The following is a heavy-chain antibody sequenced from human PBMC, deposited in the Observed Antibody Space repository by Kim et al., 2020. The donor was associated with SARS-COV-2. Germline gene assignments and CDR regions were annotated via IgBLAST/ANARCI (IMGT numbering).Heavy chain of an antibody. V-gene: IGHV3-11*01. CDR3: ARGDRAVAGVTYWYFDL. CDR1: GFTFSDYY. Sequence: GGSLRLSCAASGFTFSDYYMSWIRQAPGKGLEWISYVRSSTSSIFYADSVKGRFTISRDNAKNSLYLQMITLRAEDTAVYYCARGDRAVAGVTYWYFDLWGRGTLVTVS. CDR2: VRSSTSSI. J-gene: IGHJ2*01. D-gene: IGHD6-19*01.